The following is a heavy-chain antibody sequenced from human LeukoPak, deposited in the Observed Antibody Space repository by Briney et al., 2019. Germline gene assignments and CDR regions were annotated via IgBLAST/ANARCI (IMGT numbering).Heavy chain of an antibody. CDR1: GFSFTSFG. Sequence: ASVKVSCKASGFSFTSFGVTWVRQAPGQGLEWMGWISTYTGVTHYAEKFEDRVTMSIDTSTTTAYMELRSLRYDDTAVYYCARDSDYSGNGNGDWFDPWGQGTVVNVSS. V-gene: IGHV1-18*04. J-gene: IGHJ5*02. D-gene: IGHD4-11*01. CDR2: ISTYTGVT. CDR3: ARDSDYSGNGNGDWFDP.